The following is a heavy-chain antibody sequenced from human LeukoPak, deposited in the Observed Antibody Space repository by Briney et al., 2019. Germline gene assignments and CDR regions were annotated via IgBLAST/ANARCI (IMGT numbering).Heavy chain of an antibody. Sequence: GGSLRLSCAASGFTFSSYSMNWVRQAPGKGLEWVSSISSGSSYIYYADSVKGRFTISRDNAKNSLYLQMNSLRAEDTAVYYCARVGEYSSFKFYYYYGMDVWGQGTTVTVSS. CDR1: GFTFSSYS. CDR3: ARVGEYSSFKFYYYYGMDV. V-gene: IGHV3-21*01. J-gene: IGHJ6*02. CDR2: ISSGSSYI. D-gene: IGHD6-19*01.